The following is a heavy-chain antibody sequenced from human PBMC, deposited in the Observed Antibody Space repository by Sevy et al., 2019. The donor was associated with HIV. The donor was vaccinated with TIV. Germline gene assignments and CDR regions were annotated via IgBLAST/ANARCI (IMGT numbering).Heavy chain of an antibody. CDR2: LSFGCGKI. CDR1: GFAFYDYS. CDR3: AREGCTRPHHY. Sequence: GESLKISCAASGFAFYDYSMSWIRQAPGKGLEWVATLSFGCGKINYADSVKGRFTISRDNSKNSFYLQMDNLRVEDTALYYCAREGCTRPHHYWGQGTRVTVSS. V-gene: IGHV3-23*01. J-gene: IGHJ4*02. D-gene: IGHD2-8*01.